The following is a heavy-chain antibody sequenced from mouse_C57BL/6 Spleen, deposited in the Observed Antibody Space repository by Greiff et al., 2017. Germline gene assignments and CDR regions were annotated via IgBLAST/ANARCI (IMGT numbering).Heavy chain of an antibody. Sequence: VQLQQSGAELARPGASVKLSCKASGYTFTSYGISWVKQRTGQGLEWIGEIYPRSGNTYYNEKFKGKATLTADKSSSTAYMELRSLTSEDSAVYFCARFYPPPYDSYWYFDVWGTGTTVTVSS. CDR3: ARFYPPPYDSYWYFDV. V-gene: IGHV1-81*01. D-gene: IGHD2-4*01. CDR1: GYTFTSYG. J-gene: IGHJ1*03. CDR2: IYPRSGNT.